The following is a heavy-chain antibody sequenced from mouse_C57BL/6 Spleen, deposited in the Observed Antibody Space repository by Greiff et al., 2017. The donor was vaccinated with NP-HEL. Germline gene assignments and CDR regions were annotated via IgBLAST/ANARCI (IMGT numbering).Heavy chain of an antibody. D-gene: IGHD2-1*01. Sequence: QVQLQQPGAELVRPGSSVKLSCKASGYTFTSYWMHWVKQRPIQGLEWIGNIDPSDSDTHYNQKFKDKATLTVDKSSSTAYMQLSSLTSEDSAVYYCARSEGNYRTFAYWGQGTLVTVSA. CDR2: IDPSDSDT. J-gene: IGHJ3*01. CDR3: ARSEGNYRTFAY. V-gene: IGHV1-52*01. CDR1: GYTFTSYW.